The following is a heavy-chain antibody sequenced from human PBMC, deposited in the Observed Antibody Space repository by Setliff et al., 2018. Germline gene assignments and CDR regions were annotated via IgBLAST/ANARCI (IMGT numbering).Heavy chain of an antibody. CDR1: GGSISSYY. J-gene: IGHJ4*02. D-gene: IGHD7-27*01. CDR2: IYSSGST. V-gene: IGHV4-4*07. CDR3: ARDTGDRAFDY. Sequence: PSETLSLTCTVSGGSISSYYWSWIRQPAGEGLEWIGRIYSSGSTNYNPSLRSRVTMSVDTSKNHFSLNLTSVTAADTAVYYCARDTGDRAFDYWGQGTLVTVS.